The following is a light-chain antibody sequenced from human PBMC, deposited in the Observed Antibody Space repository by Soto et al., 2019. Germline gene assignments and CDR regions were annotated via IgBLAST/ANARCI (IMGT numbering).Light chain of an antibody. CDR2: AAS. V-gene: IGKV1-27*01. Sequence: DIQMTQSPSSLSASVGDRVTITCRASPNFSNYLAWFQQKPGKVPKLLIYAASTLRSGVPPRFGGCGSGTEFTLTISSLQPGDIASYYCQQYNDSFRYTFGQGTKLEIK. J-gene: IGKJ2*01. CDR1: PNFSNY. CDR3: QQYNDSFRYT.